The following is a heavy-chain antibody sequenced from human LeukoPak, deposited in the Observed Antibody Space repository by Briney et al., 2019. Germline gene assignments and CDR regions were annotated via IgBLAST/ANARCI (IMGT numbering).Heavy chain of an antibody. CDR1: GGSISSYY. V-gene: IGHV4-4*07. D-gene: IGHD6-19*01. Sequence: PSETLSLTCTVSGGSISSYYWSWIRQPAGEGLEWIGRIYTSGSTNYNPPLKSRVTMSVDTSKNQLSLKLSSVTAADTAVYYGARSSSGSAFDIWGQGTMVTVSS. CDR2: IYTSGST. J-gene: IGHJ3*02. CDR3: ARSSSGSAFDI.